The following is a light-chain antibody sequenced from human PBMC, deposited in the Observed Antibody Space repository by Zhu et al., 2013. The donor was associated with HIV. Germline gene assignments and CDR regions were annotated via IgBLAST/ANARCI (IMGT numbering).Light chain of an antibody. J-gene: IGLJ2*01. CDR3: NSHRSGTTLVL. CDR1: STDVAFYNF. Sequence: QSALTQPASVSGSPGQSVIISCTGTSTDVAFYNFVSWYQQYPGQVPKLIIYDVSQRPSGISNRFSGSKSGNTASLTISGLQDDDEAEYYCNSHRSGTTLVLFGGGTKVTVL. CDR2: DVS. V-gene: IGLV2-14*03.